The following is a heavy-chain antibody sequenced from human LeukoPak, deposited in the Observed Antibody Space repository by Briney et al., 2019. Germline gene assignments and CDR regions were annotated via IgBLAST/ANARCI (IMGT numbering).Heavy chain of an antibody. Sequence: GGPRRLSWEASGLTSSSYNMIWVRQSPGKGLEWVSYISGSSTTIWNADSVKGRFTISRDNAKDSLYLQMNSLRDEDTAVYYCARGDGMDVWGQGTTVTVSS. CDR2: ISGSSTTI. J-gene: IGHJ6*02. D-gene: IGHD2-21*01. CDR3: ARGDGMDV. CDR1: GLTSSSYN. V-gene: IGHV3-48*02.